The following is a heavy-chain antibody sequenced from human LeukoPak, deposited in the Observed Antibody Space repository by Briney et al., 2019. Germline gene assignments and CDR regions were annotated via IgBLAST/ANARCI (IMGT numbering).Heavy chain of an antibody. CDR3: AGYYDILTGYWFDP. J-gene: IGHJ5*02. Sequence: SETLSLTCTVSGGSISSYYWSWIRQPPGKGLEWIGYIYYSGSTNYNPSLKSRVTISVDTSKNQFSLKLSSVTAADTAVYYCAGYYDILTGYWFDPWGQGTLVTVSS. D-gene: IGHD3-9*01. V-gene: IGHV4-59*08. CDR1: GGSISSYY. CDR2: IYYSGST.